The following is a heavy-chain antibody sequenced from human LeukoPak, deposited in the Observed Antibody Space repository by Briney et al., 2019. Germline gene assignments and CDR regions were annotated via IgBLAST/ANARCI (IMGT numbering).Heavy chain of an antibody. D-gene: IGHD5-18*01. CDR3: ASRGYSYGYPFDY. CDR2: INHSGST. J-gene: IGHJ4*02. V-gene: IGHV4-34*01. Sequence: SETLSLTCAVYGGSFSGYYWSWIRQPPGKGLEWIGEINHSGSTNYNPSLKSRVTISVDTSKNQFSLKLSSVTAADTAVYYCASRGYSYGYPFDYWGQGTLVTVSS. CDR1: GGSFSGYY.